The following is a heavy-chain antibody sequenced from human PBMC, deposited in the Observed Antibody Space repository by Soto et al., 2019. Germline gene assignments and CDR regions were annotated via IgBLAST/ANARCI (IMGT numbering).Heavy chain of an antibody. D-gene: IGHD6-13*01. J-gene: IGHJ6*02. CDR1: GFTFSSYG. CDR2: ISYDGSNK. Sequence: PGGSLRLSCAASGFTFSSYGMHWVRQAPGKGLEWVAVISYDGSNKYYADSVKGRFTISRDNSKNTLYLQMNSLRAEDTAVYYCAKIHSSLFKGYYYYYGMDVWGQGTTVTVSS. V-gene: IGHV3-30*18. CDR3: AKIHSSLFKGYYYYYGMDV.